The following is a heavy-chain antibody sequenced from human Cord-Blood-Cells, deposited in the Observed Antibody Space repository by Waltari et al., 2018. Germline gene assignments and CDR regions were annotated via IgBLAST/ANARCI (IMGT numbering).Heavy chain of an antibody. J-gene: IGHJ5*02. V-gene: IGHV4-39*02. D-gene: IGHD2-2*01. CDR3: AREERYCSSTSCYNWFDP. CDR2: IYYSGGT. Sequence: QLQLLESGPGLVQPSETLSLTCTVSGGSIRSSSYYWGWIRLPPGKGLEWIGRIYYSGGTYYNPSLKSRVTISVDTSKNQFSLKLSSVTAADTAVYYCAREERYCSSTSCYNWFDPWGQGTLVTVSS. CDR1: GGSIRSSSYY.